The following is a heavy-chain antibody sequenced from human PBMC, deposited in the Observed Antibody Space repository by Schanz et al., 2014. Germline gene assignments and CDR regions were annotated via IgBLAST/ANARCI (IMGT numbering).Heavy chain of an antibody. D-gene: IGHD3-3*01. Sequence: QVQLVQSGAEVKKPGASVKVSCKASGHPFTAYYMHWVRQAPGQGLEWMGRINPNSGGTNYAENFQGRVTMTRDTSTSTVYMELSRLTSDDTALYYCARTASHDVWRGYIPHYAFDLWGQGTVVIVSS. V-gene: IGHV1-2*06. CDR1: GHPFTAYY. J-gene: IGHJ3*01. CDR3: ARTASHDVWRGYIPHYAFDL. CDR2: INPNSGGT.